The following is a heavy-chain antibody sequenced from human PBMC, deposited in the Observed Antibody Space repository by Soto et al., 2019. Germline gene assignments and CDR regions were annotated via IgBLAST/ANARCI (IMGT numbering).Heavy chain of an antibody. Sequence: ASVKVSCKASGYTFSNYGLSWVRQAPGQGLEWMGWISDYNGNTQYAQKFQGILIMTTDTSTRTAYVELRSLTSDDTAVYYCARDPNIVTTIRVRYYYYGMDVWGQGTTVTVSS. CDR1: GYTFSNYG. V-gene: IGHV1-18*01. CDR3: ARDPNIVTTIRVRYYYYGMDV. CDR2: ISDYNGNT. D-gene: IGHD5-12*01. J-gene: IGHJ6*02.